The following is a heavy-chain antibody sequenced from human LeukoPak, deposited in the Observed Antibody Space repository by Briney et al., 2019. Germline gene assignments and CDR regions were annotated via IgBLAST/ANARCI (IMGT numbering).Heavy chain of an antibody. Sequence: PGGSLRLSCVGSGFTVSSNYMNWVRQAPGKGLEWVSVVYIGGTTYYADSVKGRFTISRDTTKNTIYLQMNDLRAEDTAVYYCAKRGGYYGSGSYWPYYYYGMDVWGQGTTVTVSS. V-gene: IGHV3-66*01. J-gene: IGHJ6*02. CDR3: AKRGGYYGSGSYWPYYYYGMDV. CDR2: VYIGGTT. CDR1: GFTVSSNY. D-gene: IGHD3-10*01.